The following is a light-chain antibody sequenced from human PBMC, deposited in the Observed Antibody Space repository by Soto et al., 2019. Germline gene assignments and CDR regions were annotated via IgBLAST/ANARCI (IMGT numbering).Light chain of an antibody. CDR2: WAS. V-gene: IGKV4-1*01. CDR3: QQYYSSIT. CDR1: QNVLSRSNNKNY. Sequence: DIVMTQSPDSMAVSLGERATINCRSSQNVLSRSNNKNYLAWYQQKPGQPPKLLIYWASTRESGVPDRFSGSGSGTDFTLTISSLQAEDVALYYCQQYYSSITFGQGTRLEI. J-gene: IGKJ5*01.